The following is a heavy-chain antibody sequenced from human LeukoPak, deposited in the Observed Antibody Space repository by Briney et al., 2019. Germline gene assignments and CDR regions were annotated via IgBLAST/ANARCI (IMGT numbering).Heavy chain of an antibody. V-gene: IGHV3-21*01. Sequence: GGSLRLSCAASGFTFSSYNMNWVRQAPGKGLGWVSSISSSSSYIYYADSVKGRFTISRDNAKNSLYLQMNSLRAEDTAVYYCARDDCSSTSCLLFDYWGQGTLVTVSS. J-gene: IGHJ4*02. CDR1: GFTFSSYN. D-gene: IGHD2-2*01. CDR3: ARDDCSSTSCLLFDY. CDR2: ISSSSSYI.